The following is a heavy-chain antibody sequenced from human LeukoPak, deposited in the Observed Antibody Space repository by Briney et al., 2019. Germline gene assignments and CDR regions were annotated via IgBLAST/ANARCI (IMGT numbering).Heavy chain of an antibody. Sequence: MASETLSLTCAVYGGSFSGYYWSWIRQPPGKGLEWIGEINHSGSTNYNPSLKSRVTISVDTSKNQFSLKLNSVTAADTAVYYCARDRLRWPKIDYWGQGTLVTVSS. V-gene: IGHV4-34*01. CDR1: GGSFSGYY. CDR2: INHSGST. D-gene: IGHD4-23*01. J-gene: IGHJ4*02. CDR3: ARDRLRWPKIDY.